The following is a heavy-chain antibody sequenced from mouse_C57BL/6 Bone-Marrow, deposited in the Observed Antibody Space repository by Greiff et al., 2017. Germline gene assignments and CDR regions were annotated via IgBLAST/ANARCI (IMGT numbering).Heavy chain of an antibody. CDR3: TSITTVVPFDD. CDR2: IDPENGDT. J-gene: IGHJ2*01. CDR1: GFNIKDDY. V-gene: IGHV14-4*01. D-gene: IGHD1-1*01. Sequence: EVQLQQSGAELVRPGASVKLSCTASGFNIKDDYMHWVKQRPEQGLEWIGWIDPENGDTEYASKFQGKATITAYPSSNTAYLQLSSLPSEDTAVYYCTSITTVVPFDDWGQGTTLTGAS.